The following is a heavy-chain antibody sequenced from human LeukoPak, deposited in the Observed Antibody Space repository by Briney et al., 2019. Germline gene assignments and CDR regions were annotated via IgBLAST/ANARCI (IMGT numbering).Heavy chain of an antibody. D-gene: IGHD6-13*01. CDR2: IYYSGAT. J-gene: IGHJ4*02. CDR1: GGSISSFSYY. V-gene: IGHV4-39*07. CDR3: ARSDGSWYVH. Sequence: SETLSLTCTVSGGSISSFSYYWGWIRQPPGKGLEWIGSIYYSGATYYNPSLKSRVTMSVDTSKNQFSLKLSSVTAADTAVYYCARSDGSWYVHWGQGTLVTVSS.